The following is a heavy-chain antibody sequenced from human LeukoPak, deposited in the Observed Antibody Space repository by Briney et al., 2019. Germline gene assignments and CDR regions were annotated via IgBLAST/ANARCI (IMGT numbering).Heavy chain of an antibody. CDR3: ARLREIPVFGVVTKSTSYFDY. Sequence: PGRSLRLSRAASGFTFSSYGMSWVRQAPRKGLEWVSYISFIGNNIYYADSVKGRFTISRDNAKNSLYLQMNSLRAEDTAVYYCARLREIPVFGVVTKSTSYFDYWGQGTLVTVSS. J-gene: IGHJ4*02. D-gene: IGHD3-3*01. CDR2: ISFIGNNI. CDR1: GFTFSSYG. V-gene: IGHV3-48*03.